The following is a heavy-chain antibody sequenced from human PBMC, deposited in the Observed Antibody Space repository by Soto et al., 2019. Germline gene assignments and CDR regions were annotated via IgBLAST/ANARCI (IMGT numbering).Heavy chain of an antibody. CDR2: IYYSGST. V-gene: IGHV4-39*07. J-gene: IGHJ4*02. Sequence: HADTLSLTCTVSGGSISSSSYYWGWIRQPPGKGLEWIGSIYYSGSTNYNPSLKSRFTISVDTSKNQFSLKLSSVTAADTAVYYCARNSGAIPAFFDYWGQGTLVTVSS. CDR1: GGSISSSSYY. D-gene: IGHD1-26*01. CDR3: ARNSGAIPAFFDY.